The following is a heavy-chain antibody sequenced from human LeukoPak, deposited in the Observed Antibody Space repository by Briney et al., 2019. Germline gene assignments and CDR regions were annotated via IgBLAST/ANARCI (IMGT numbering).Heavy chain of an antibody. J-gene: IGHJ4*02. D-gene: IGHD6-19*01. V-gene: IGHV1-2*02. Sequence: ASVEVSCKASGYTFTGYYMHWVRQAPGQGLEWMGWINPNSGGTNYAQKFQGRVTMTRDTSISTAYMELSRLRSDDTAVYYCARDRPGWYFPLSYWGQGTLVTVSS. CDR1: GYTFTGYY. CDR2: INPNSGGT. CDR3: ARDRPGWYFPLSY.